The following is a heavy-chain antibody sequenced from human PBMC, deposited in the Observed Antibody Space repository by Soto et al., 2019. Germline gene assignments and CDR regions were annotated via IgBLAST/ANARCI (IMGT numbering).Heavy chain of an antibody. CDR1: GYTFTSHD. Sequence: ASVKVSCKASGYTFTSHDINWVRPAAGQGLEWMGWMNPDSGDAGFAQKFQGRVTLTRNTSGTTAYMEMNSLRSEDTAVYYCTGATEKEYWLTAYAFDIWGQGTMVNVS. J-gene: IGHJ3*02. D-gene: IGHD3-9*01. CDR2: MNPDSGDA. V-gene: IGHV1-8*01. CDR3: TGATEKEYWLTAYAFDI.